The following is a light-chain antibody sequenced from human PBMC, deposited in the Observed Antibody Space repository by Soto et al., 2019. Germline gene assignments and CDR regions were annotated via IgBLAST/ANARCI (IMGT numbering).Light chain of an antibody. CDR3: SSYTSSGTLV. J-gene: IGLJ1*01. V-gene: IGLV2-14*01. Sequence: QSVLTQPASVSGSPGQSITVSCTGTNSDLGGYNYVSWYQHHPGKAPKLMIYEVSNRPSGVSDRFSGSKSGNTASLAISGLQAEDEADYYCSSYTSSGTLVFGTRTKRTVL. CDR2: EVS. CDR1: NSDLGGYNY.